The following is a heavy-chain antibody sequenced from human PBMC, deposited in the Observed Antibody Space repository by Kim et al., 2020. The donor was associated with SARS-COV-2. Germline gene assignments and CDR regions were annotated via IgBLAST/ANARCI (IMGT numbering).Heavy chain of an antibody. D-gene: IGHD4-4*01. CDR2: IIPIFGTA. J-gene: IGHJ4*02. Sequence: SVKVSCKASGGTFSSYAISWVRQAPGQGLEWMGGIIPIFGTANYAQKFQGRVTITADESTSTAYMELSSLRSEDTAVYYCARATTVTTGLGYWGQGTLVTVSS. V-gene: IGHV1-69*13. CDR3: ARATTVTTGLGY. CDR1: GGTFSSYA.